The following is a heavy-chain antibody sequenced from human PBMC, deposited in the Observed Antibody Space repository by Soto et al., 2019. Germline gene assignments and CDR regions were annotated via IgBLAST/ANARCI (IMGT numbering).Heavy chain of an antibody. CDR2: IYTSGST. CDR1: GGSISSYY. J-gene: IGHJ6*02. V-gene: IGHV4-4*07. Sequence: QVQLQESGPGLVKPSETLSLTCTVSGGSISSYYWSWIRQPAGKGLGWIGRIYTSGSTNYNPSLKSLVTMSVDTYKNQLSLKLSSVSAADTAVYYCARTIAVAGIITDYYGMDVWGQGTTVTVSS. D-gene: IGHD6-19*01. CDR3: ARTIAVAGIITDYYGMDV.